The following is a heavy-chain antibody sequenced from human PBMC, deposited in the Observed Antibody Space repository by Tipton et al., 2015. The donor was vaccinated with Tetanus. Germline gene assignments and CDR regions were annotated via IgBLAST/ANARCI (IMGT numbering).Heavy chain of an antibody. J-gene: IGHJ4*02. V-gene: IGHV4-59*01. CDR3: ARDMRGEGGGWYTDY. CDR1: GGSISSYY. CDR2: IYYSGST. Sequence: TLSLTCTVSGGSISSYYWSWIRQPPGKGLEWIGYIYYSGSTNYNPSLKSRVTISVDTSKNQFSLKLSSVTAADTAVYYCARDMRGEGGGWYTDYWGQGTLATVSS. D-gene: IGHD6-19*01.